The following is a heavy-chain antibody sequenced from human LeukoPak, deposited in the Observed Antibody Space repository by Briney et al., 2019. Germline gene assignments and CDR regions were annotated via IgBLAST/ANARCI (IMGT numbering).Heavy chain of an antibody. D-gene: IGHD4-17*01. Sequence: GGSLRLSCAASGFPFSSYWMHWVRQAPGKGLEWVSRVNSDGSTTTYADSVKGRFTISRDNAKNTLYLQMNSLRVEDTAVYYCAKDDYGDKPFDIWGQGTMVTVSS. CDR3: AKDDYGDKPFDI. CDR2: VNSDGSTT. CDR1: GFPFSSYW. V-gene: IGHV3-74*01. J-gene: IGHJ3*02.